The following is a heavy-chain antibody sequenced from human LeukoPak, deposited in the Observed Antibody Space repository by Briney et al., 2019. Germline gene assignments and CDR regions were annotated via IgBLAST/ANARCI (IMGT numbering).Heavy chain of an antibody. CDR3: ARGTAVYASWINY. Sequence: GGSLRLSCAASGFTFSSYAMHWVRRAPGKGLEWVAVISYDGSNKYYADSVKGRFTISRDNSKNTLFLQVDSLRPEDTAVYYCARGTAVYASWINYWGQGTLVTVSS. CDR1: GFTFSSYA. V-gene: IGHV3-30-3*01. D-gene: IGHD2-8*01. J-gene: IGHJ4*02. CDR2: ISYDGSNK.